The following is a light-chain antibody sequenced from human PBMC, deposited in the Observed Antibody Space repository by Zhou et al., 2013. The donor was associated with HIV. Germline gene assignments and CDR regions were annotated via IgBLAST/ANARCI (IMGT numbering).Light chain of an antibody. CDR3: QQYGSSPLT. Sequence: EIVLTQSPGTLSLSPGDSATLSCRASQSVSSSYLAWHQQKFGQAPRLLIYAASSRATGIPDRFSGSGSGTDFILTISRLEPEDFAIYYCQQYGSSPLTFGGGTKVEIK. J-gene: IGKJ4*01. CDR2: AAS. CDR1: QSVSSSY. V-gene: IGKV3-20*01.